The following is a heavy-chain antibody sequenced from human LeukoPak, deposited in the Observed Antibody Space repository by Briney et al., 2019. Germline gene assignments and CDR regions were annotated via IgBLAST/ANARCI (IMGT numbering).Heavy chain of an antibody. J-gene: IGHJ5*02. CDR1: GFTFSNAW. V-gene: IGHV3-15*01. CDR2: IKSKTDGGTT. CDR3: TTPRYNWNYDYWFDP. D-gene: IGHD1-7*01. Sequence: GGSLRLSCAASGFTFSNAWMSWVRQAPGKGLEWVGRIKSKTDGGTTDYAALVKGRFTISRDDSKNTLYLQMNSLKTEDTAVYYCTTPRYNWNYDYWFDPWGQGTLVTVSS.